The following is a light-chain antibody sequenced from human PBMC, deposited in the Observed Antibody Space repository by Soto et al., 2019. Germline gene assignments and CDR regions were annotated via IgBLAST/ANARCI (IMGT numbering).Light chain of an antibody. V-gene: IGKV3-15*01. CDR3: HQYYNCPPLT. CDR1: QSVRNN. J-gene: IGKJ5*01. Sequence: EIMLTQSPATLSLSPGERATLSCRASQSVRNNIAWYQQKPGQAPRILIYYASTRATGIPPRFSGSGSGTEFNPTISSLQAEDVLLYYYHQYYNCPPLTFGQGTQLDIK. CDR2: YAS.